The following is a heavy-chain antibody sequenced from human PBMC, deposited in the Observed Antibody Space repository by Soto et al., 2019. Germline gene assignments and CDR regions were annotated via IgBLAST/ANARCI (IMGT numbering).Heavy chain of an antibody. J-gene: IGHJ4*02. Sequence: QVQLVQSGAEVKKPGASVKVSCKASGYTFNSYYMHWVRQAPGQGLELMGIINPRGGNTRYAQKFQGQGTRAREQSTGTVLRVPSSPASGGTAVYYFGRIPIYYWGPGTLGTSSS. CDR2: INPRGGNT. V-gene: IGHV1-46*02. CDR3: GRIPIYY. CDR1: GYTFNSYY.